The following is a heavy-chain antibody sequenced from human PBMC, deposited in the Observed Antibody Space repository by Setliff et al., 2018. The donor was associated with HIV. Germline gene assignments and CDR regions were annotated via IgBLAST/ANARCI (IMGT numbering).Heavy chain of an antibody. V-gene: IGHV4-31*03. CDR2: TYFDGAT. CDR1: GGSVNSGSFY. CDR3: AGRDNRYFDF. D-gene: IGHD1-20*01. J-gene: IGHJ4*02. Sequence: SETLSLTCTVSGGSVNSGSFYWTWIRQLPGKGLEWIGNTYFDGATNYNPSLKSRVAISLDTSKHQFSLQLTSVTGADTAVYYCAGRDNRYFDFWGQGMLVTVSS.